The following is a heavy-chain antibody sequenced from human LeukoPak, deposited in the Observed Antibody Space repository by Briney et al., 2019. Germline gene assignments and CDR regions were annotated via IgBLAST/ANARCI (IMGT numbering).Heavy chain of an antibody. CDR3: ARDETNGFDS. CDR1: GFTFSNYN. CDR2: INSRSTYI. J-gene: IGHJ5*01. V-gene: IGHV3-21*01. D-gene: IGHD1-14*01. Sequence: GGSLRLSCGASGFTFSNYNMNWVRQAPGEGLEWVSSINSRSTYIVYADSVMGRFTISRDNGKNSLFLQMNSLRAEDTAVYYCARDETNGFDSWGQGTLVTVSS.